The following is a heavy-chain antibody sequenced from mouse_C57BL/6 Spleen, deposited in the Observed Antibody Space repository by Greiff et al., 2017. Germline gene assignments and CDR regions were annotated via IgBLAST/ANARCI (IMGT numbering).Heavy chain of an antibody. V-gene: IGHV1-76*01. J-gene: IGHJ2*01. CDR3: ARCDGYYFDY. Sequence: QVQLQQSGAELVRPGASVKLSCKASGYTFTDYSINWVKQRPGQGLEWIARIYPGSGNTYYNEKFKGKATLTAEKSSSTAYMQLSSLTSEDSAVYFCARCDGYYFDYWGQGTTLTVSS. CDR1: GYTFTDYS. CDR2: IYPGSGNT. D-gene: IGHD2-3*01.